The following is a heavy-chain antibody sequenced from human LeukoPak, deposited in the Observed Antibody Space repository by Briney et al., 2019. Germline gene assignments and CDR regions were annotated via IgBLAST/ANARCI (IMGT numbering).Heavy chain of an antibody. CDR1: GYSISSGYY. J-gene: IGHJ6*03. D-gene: IGHD4-17*01. CDR3: ARANGDYYYYMDV. CDR2: IYHSGST. V-gene: IGHV4-38-2*02. Sequence: SETLSLTCTVSGYSISSGYYWGWIRQPPGKGLEWIGSIYHSGSTYYNPSLKSRVTISVDTSKNQFSLKLSSVTAADTAVYYCARANGDYYYYMDVWGKGTTVTVSS.